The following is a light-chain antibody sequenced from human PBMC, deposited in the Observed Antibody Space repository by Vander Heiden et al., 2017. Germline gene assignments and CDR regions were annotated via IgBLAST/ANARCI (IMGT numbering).Light chain of an antibody. Sequence: EIVFTQSPATLSLYPGVRATLSCRASQSVSSFLAWYQQKPGQAPRLLIYDASNKSTGIPARFSGSGSGTDFTLTISSLEPEDFAVYYCQQRSNPLTFGGGTKVEIK. CDR3: QQRSNPLT. CDR2: DAS. V-gene: IGKV3-11*01. J-gene: IGKJ4*01. CDR1: QSVSSF.